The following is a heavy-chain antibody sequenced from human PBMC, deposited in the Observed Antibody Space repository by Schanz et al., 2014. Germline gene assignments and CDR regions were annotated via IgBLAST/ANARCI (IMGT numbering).Heavy chain of an antibody. CDR3: ARGRDQWDGSDLDY. CDR2: ISPYNAIT. D-gene: IGHD1-26*01. Sequence: QVQLVQSGPEVKRPGASVKVSCKASGYTFTNYGISWVRQAPGQGGQWVGWISPYNAITHYVQNFQGRVTMTTDTTASTAYMELRSMTSDDAAVYYFARGRDQWDGSDLDYWGQGTLVIVSS. V-gene: IGHV1-18*01. J-gene: IGHJ4*02. CDR1: GYTFTNYG.